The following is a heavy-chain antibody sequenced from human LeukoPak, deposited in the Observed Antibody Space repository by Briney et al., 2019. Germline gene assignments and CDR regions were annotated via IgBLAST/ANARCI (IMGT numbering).Heavy chain of an antibody. J-gene: IGHJ4*02. V-gene: IGHV3-7*01. CDR1: GFTFSNYW. CDR3: PTDRDTRWQNRFDS. CDR2: IDQHCTEE. D-gene: IGHD1-14*01. Sequence: GGSLRLSCAASGFTFSNYWMNWFRRAPGKGREGVANIDQHCTEENYVHCVGGRFTLYRDKDDNSLYLHMKSLRAEDTAVYYCPTDRDTRWQNRFDSWGQGTLVPVSS.